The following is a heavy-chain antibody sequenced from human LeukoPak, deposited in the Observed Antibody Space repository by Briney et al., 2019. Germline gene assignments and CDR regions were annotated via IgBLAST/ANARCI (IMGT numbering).Heavy chain of an antibody. CDR3: ASRFFRYFDRRWFDP. CDR1: GGSISSSSYY. V-gene: IGHV4-39*07. D-gene: IGHD3-9*01. J-gene: IGHJ5*02. CDR2: IYYSGST. Sequence: PSETLSLTCTVSGGSISSSSYYWGWIRQPPGKGLEWIGSIYYSGSTYYNPSLKSRVTISVDTSKNQFSLKLSSVTAADTAVYYCASRFFRYFDRRWFDPWGQGTLVTVSS.